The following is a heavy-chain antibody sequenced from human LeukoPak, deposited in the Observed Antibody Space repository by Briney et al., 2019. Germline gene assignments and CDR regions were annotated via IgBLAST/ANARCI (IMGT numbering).Heavy chain of an antibody. V-gene: IGHV1-2*02. CDR2: IHPNSGGT. CDR1: GYTFTGYY. D-gene: IGHD1-14*01. Sequence: ASVKVSCKASGYTFTGYYMHWVRQAPGQGLEWMGWIHPNSGGTNYAQKFQGRVTMTRDTSISTAYMELSRLRSDDTAVYYCAREGGGTNHYYYYYMDVWGKGTTVTVSS. CDR3: AREGGGTNHYYYYYMDV. J-gene: IGHJ6*03.